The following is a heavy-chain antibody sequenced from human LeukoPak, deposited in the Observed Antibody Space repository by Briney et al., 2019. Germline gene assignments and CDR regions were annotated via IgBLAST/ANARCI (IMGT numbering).Heavy chain of an antibody. D-gene: IGHD3-22*01. CDR3: ATHYDRSRYYAFDI. CDR2: INPNSGDT. CDR1: GYTFTDYH. V-gene: IGHV1-2*02. Sequence: ASVKVSCKASGYTFTDYHMHWVRQAPGQGLEWMGRINPNSGDTNYAQRFQGRVTMTRDTSINTAYMELSGLRSDDTAVYYCATHYDRSRYYAFDIWGQGTMVTVSS. J-gene: IGHJ3*02.